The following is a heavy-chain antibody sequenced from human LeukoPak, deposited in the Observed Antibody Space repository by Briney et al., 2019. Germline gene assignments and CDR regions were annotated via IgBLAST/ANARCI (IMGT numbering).Heavy chain of an antibody. CDR2: IKQDGSEK. Sequence: GGSLRLSCAASGFTFSSYWMRWVRQAPGKGLEWVANIKQDGSEKYYVDSVKGRFTLSRDNAKNSLYLQMNRLRAEDTAVYYCARALDILTCYSPSGYWGQGTLVTVSS. J-gene: IGHJ4*02. CDR3: ARALDILTCYSPSGY. D-gene: IGHD3-9*01. V-gene: IGHV3-7*01. CDR1: GFTFSSYW.